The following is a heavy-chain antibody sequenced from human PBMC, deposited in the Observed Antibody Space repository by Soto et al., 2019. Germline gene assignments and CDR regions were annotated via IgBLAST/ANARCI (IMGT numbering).Heavy chain of an antibody. CDR2: IHSDGSTT. V-gene: IGHV3-74*01. CDR1: GFTFNYYW. J-gene: IGHJ3*01. D-gene: IGHD2-21*02. CDR3: VRGDKGGFDL. Sequence: EVPLVESEGGLVQRGGSLRLSCAASGFTFNYYWMHWVRQAPGQGLVWVSHIHSDGSTTTYADSVKGRSTISRDNAKNRRDLQMNSLRAEDTAVYYCVRGDKGGFDLWGQGTTVTVSS.